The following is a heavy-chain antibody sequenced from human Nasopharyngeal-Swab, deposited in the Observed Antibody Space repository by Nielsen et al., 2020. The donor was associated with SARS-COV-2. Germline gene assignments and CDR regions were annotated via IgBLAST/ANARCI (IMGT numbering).Heavy chain of an antibody. D-gene: IGHD5-12*01. CDR2: IYPRDSDT. V-gene: IGHV5-51*01. J-gene: IGHJ6*02. CDR3: VRPEGVATSFKYYFQYGMDV. CDR1: GYSFTSYW. Sequence: GESLKISCKGSGYSFTSYWIAWVRQMPGKGLEWMGIIYPRDSDTRYSPSFQGQVTISADKSISTAYLQWSSLKPSDTAMYYCVRPEGVATSFKYYFQYGMDVWGQGTMVTVPS.